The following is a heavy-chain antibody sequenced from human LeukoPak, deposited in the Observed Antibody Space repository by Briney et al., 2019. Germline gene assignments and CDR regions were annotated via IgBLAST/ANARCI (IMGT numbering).Heavy chain of an antibody. CDR2: IYPGDSDT. J-gene: IGHJ4*02. V-gene: IGHV5-51*01. CDR1: GYTFSIYW. D-gene: IGHD5-12*01. Sequence: GESLKISCKGSGYTFSIYWIGWVRQMPGKGLEWMGIIYPGDSDTRYSPSFQAQVTISADKSISTAYLQWSSLRASDSPIYYCARHGYSGYGIDHWGQGTLSPSPQ. CDR3: ARHGYSGYGIDH.